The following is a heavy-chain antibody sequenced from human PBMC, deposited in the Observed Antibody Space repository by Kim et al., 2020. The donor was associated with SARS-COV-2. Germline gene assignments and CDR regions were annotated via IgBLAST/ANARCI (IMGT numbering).Heavy chain of an antibody. CDR3: ARWRDVLMVYAIQNYYYYYGMDV. CDR1: GFTFSSYS. J-gene: IGHJ6*02. D-gene: IGHD2-8*01. V-gene: IGHV3-21*01. Sequence: GGSLRLSCAASGFTFSSYSMNWVRQAPGKGLEWVSSISSSSSYIYYADSVKGRFTISRDNAKNSLYLQMNSLRAEDTAVYYCARWRDVLMVYAIQNYYYYYGMDVWGQGTTVTVSS. CDR2: ISSSSSYI.